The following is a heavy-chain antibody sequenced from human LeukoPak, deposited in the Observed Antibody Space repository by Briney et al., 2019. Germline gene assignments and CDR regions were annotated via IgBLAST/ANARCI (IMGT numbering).Heavy chain of an antibody. D-gene: IGHD1-26*01. CDR3: AGARTWAGGNFDY. J-gene: IGHJ4*02. CDR2: IIPIFGTA. Sequence: SVKVSCKASGGTFSSYAISWVRQAPGQGLEWMGGIIPIFGTANYAQKFQGRVTITADESTSTAYMELSSLRSEDTAVYYCAGARTWAGGNFDYWGQGTLVTVSS. V-gene: IGHV1-69*01. CDR1: GGTFSSYA.